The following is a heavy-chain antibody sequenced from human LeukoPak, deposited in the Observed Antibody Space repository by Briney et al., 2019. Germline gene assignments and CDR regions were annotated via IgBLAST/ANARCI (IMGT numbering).Heavy chain of an antibody. J-gene: IGHJ4*02. V-gene: IGHV4-34*01. CDR2: INHSGST. D-gene: IGHD3-22*01. CDR1: GGSFSGYY. CDR3: ASVSAHYYDSTGHGYYFDY. Sequence: SETLSLTCAVYGGSFSGYYWSWIRQPPGRGLEWIGEINHSGSTNYNPSLKSRVTISVDTSKNQFSLKLSSVTAADTAVYYCASVSAHYYDSTGHGYYFDYWGQGTLVTVPS.